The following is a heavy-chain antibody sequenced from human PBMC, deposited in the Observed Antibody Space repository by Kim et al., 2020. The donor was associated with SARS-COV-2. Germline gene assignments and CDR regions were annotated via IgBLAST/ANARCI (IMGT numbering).Heavy chain of an antibody. CDR2: IKQDGSEK. CDR1: GFTFSSYW. V-gene: IGHV3-7*01. Sequence: GGSLRLSCAASGFTFSSYWMSWVRQAPGKGLEWVANIKQDGSEKYYVDSVKGRFTISRDNDKNSLYLQMNSLRDEDTAVYYCARDRGSGWFDPWGQGFLVSVSS. D-gene: IGHD7-27*01. CDR3: ARDRGSGWFDP. J-gene: IGHJ5*02.